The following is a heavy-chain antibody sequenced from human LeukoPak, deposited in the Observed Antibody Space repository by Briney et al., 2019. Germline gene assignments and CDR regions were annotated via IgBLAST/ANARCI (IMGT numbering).Heavy chain of an antibody. V-gene: IGHV4-59*01. Sequence: PSETLSLTCTVSGGSISSDYWSWIRQPPGQGLEWIGYIYYSGRTYYNPSLKSRITISVDTSKNQFSLKLSSVTAADTAVYYCARGFCSPHYWGQGTLVSV. D-gene: IGHD6-19*01. J-gene: IGHJ4*02. CDR2: IYYSGRT. CDR3: ARGFCSPHY. CDR1: GGSISSDY.